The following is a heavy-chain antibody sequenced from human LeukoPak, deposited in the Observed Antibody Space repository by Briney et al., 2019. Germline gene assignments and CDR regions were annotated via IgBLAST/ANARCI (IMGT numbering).Heavy chain of an antibody. CDR1: GFTVSSNY. Sequence: GGSLILSCAASGFTVSSNYMSWVRQAPGKGLERVSVIYSGGSTYYADSVKGRVTISRDNSKNTLYLQMNSLRAEDTAVYYCARDGDNGYNYLGYWGQGTLVTVSS. J-gene: IGHJ4*02. CDR2: IYSGGST. CDR3: ARDGDNGYNYLGY. D-gene: IGHD5-24*01. V-gene: IGHV3-66*01.